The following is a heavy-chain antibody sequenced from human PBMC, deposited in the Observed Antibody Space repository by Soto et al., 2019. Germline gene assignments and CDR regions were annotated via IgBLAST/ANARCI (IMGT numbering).Heavy chain of an antibody. V-gene: IGHV3-13*01. CDR3: TRQSHGGAAGH. J-gene: IGHJ4*02. CDR2: IGTNGDT. D-gene: IGHD2-15*01. Sequence: GGSLRLSCAASGFTFSDSDMHWVRQPTGKGLEWVATIGTNGDTYYPGSVKGRFTISRENAKTSLYLQMNSLRAEDTAVYYCTRQSHGGAAGHWGQGTLVTVSS. CDR1: GFTFSDSD.